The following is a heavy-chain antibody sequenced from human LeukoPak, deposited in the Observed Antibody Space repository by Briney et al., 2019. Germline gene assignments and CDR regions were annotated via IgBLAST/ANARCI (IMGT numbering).Heavy chain of an antibody. CDR3: ARGARRSPPDY. CDR2: INSDGSST. CDR1: GFTFSSYW. J-gene: IGHJ4*02. Sequence: GGSLRLSCAASGFTFSSYWMHWVRQAPGKGLVWVSRINSDGSSTSSADSVKGRFTISRDNAKNTLYLQMNSLRAGDTAVYYCARGARRSPPDYWGQGTLVTVSS. V-gene: IGHV3-74*01. D-gene: IGHD1-26*01.